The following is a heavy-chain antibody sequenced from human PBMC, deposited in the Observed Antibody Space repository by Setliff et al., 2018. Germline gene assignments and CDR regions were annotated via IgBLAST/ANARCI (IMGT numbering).Heavy chain of an antibody. D-gene: IGHD3-10*01. CDR3: ARDSLHKLLWVTESSDGVDV. Sequence: GGSLRLSCAASEFTFNKYWMTWVRQAPGKGLEWVANIDPDGIGKYYIDSVKGRFTISRDNAKKSLYLQMNIVRAEDTAVYYCARDSLHKLLWVTESSDGVDVWGQGTTVTVSS. CDR1: EFTFNKYW. V-gene: IGHV3-7*01. CDR2: IDPDGIGK. J-gene: IGHJ6*02.